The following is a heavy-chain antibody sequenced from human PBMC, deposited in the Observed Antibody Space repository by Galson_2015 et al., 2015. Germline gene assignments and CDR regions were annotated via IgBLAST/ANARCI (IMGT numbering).Heavy chain of an antibody. D-gene: IGHD7-27*01. Sequence: SMRISCAAYGFTFSNYWMNWVRQAPGKGLKWVANIRQDGSEKYYVDSVKGRFTISRDNAKNSLYLQMNSLRAEDKAVYYCARVGIGLFYFLYWCPGTLVTVSS. CDR2: IRQDGSEK. J-gene: IGHJ4*02. CDR1: GFTFSNYW. V-gene: IGHV3-7*04. CDR3: ARVGIGLFYFLY.